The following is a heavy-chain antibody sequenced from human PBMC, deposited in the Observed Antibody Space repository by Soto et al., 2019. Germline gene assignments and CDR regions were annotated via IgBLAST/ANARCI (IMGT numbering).Heavy chain of an antibody. CDR2: IYWDDDK. V-gene: IGHV2-5*02. D-gene: IGHD2-21*01. Sequence: QITLKESGPALVKPTEPLTLTCTFSGFSLSTSAVGVGWIRQPPGKAIEWLAVIYWDDDKTDSSSLNNRLTIPKDTSKVQVVLVMTSLDPVDTATYYCARREGYCVGTKCQMRAFDFWGQGTMVTVSS. CDR1: GFSLSTSAVG. CDR3: ARREGYCVGTKCQMRAFDF. J-gene: IGHJ3*01.